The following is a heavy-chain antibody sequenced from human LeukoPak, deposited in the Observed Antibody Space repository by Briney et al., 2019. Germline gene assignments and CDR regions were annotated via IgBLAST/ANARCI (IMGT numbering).Heavy chain of an antibody. CDR2: LNPKSGDT. D-gene: IGHD2-21*02. J-gene: IGHJ4*02. CDR1: GFTFSNYD. V-gene: IGHV1-8*01. Sequence: ASVKVSCKASGFTFSNYDINWVRQAPGQGLEWMGWLNPKSGDTGYAQKFQGRVAMTRNTSITTAYMEVSSLTSEDTAEYYCARGTALSSPLEYWGQGTLVTVSS. CDR3: ARGTALSSPLEY.